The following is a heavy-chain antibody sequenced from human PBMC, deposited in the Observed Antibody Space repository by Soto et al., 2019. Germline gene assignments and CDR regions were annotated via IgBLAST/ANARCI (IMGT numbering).Heavy chain of an antibody. CDR1: GGSISSGGYS. CDR3: AREGNLGRWIQPLES. CDR2: IYHSGST. V-gene: IGHV4-30-2*01. D-gene: IGHD2-2*03. J-gene: IGHJ4*02. Sequence: SETLSLTCAVSGGSISSGGYSWSWIRQPPGKGLEWIGYIYHSGSTYYNPSLKSRVTISVDRSKNQFSLKLISVTTADTAVYFCAREGNLGRWIQPLESWGQGTLVTVSS.